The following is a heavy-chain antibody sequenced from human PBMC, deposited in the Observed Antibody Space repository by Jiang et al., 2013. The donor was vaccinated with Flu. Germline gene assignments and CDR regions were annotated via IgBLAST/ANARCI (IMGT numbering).Heavy chain of an antibody. CDR1: GYTFTSYY. J-gene: IGHJ4*02. D-gene: IGHD3-10*01. V-gene: IGHV1-46*01. CDR2: INPSGGST. CDR3: AREDGAILLWYSYFDY. Sequence: GAEVKKPGASVKVSCKASGYTFTSYYMHWVRQAPGQGLEWMGIINPSGGSTSYAQKFQGRVTMTRDTSTSTVYMELSSLRSEDTAVYYCAREDGAILLWYSYFDYWGQGTLVTVSS.